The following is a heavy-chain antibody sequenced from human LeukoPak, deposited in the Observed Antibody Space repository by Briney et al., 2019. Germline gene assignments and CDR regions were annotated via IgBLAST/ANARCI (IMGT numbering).Heavy chain of an antibody. J-gene: IGHJ3*02. D-gene: IGHD1-26*01. CDR2: IIPIFGTA. CDR3: ASRPEWEHWAFDI. Sequence: SVKVSCKASGGTFSSYANSWVRQAPGQGLEWMGGIIPIFGTANYAQKFQGRVTITTDESTSTAYMELSSLRSEDTAVYYCASRPEWEHWAFDIWGQGTMVTVSS. V-gene: IGHV1-69*05. CDR1: GGTFSSYA.